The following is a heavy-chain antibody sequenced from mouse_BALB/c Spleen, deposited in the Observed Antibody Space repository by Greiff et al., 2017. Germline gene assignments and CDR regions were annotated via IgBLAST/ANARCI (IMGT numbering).Heavy chain of an antibody. Sequence: EVQLVESGGGLVQPGGSMKLSCVASGFTFSNYWMNWVRQSPEKGLEWVAEIRLKSNNYATHYAESVKGRFTISRDDSKSSVYLQMNNLRAEDTGIYYCTSYGIYFDYWGQGTTLTVSS. J-gene: IGHJ2*01. CDR1: GFTFSNYW. V-gene: IGHV6-6*02. CDR2: IRLKSNNYAT. D-gene: IGHD1-1*01. CDR3: TSYGIYFDY.